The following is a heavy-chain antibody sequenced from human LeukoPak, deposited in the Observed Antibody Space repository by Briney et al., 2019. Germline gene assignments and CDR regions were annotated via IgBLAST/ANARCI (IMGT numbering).Heavy chain of an antibody. CDR2: INPNSGGT. V-gene: IGHV1-2*02. CDR3: ARVYYDSSGYPRLYAFDI. D-gene: IGHD3-22*01. Sequence: PLASVKVSCKASGYTFTGYYMHWVRQAPGQGLEWMGWINPNSGGTNYAQKFQGRVTMTRDTSISTAYMELSRLRSDDTAGYYCARVYYDSSGYPRLYAFDIWGQGTMVTVSS. J-gene: IGHJ3*02. CDR1: GYTFTGYY.